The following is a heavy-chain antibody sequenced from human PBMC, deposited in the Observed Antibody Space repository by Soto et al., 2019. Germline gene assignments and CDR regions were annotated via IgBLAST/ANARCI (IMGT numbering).Heavy chain of an antibody. J-gene: IGHJ5*02. CDR2: ISAYNGNT. CDR3: ARAAIYSSSWYQPFDP. CDR1: GYTFTSYG. V-gene: IGHV1-18*01. Sequence: GASVKVSCKASGYTFTSYGISWVRQAPGQGLEWMGWISAYNGNTNYAQKLQGRVTMTTDTSTSTAYMELRSLRSDDTAVYYCARAAIYSSSWYQPFDPWGQGTLVTVSS. D-gene: IGHD6-13*01.